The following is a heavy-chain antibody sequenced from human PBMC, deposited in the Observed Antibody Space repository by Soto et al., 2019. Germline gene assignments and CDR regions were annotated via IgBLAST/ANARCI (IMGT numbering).Heavy chain of an antibody. D-gene: IGHD3-3*01. V-gene: IGHV3-53*04. Sequence: EVQLVESGGGLVQPGGSLRLSCAASGFTVSSNYMSWVRQAPGKGLEWVSVIYSGGSTYYADSVKGRFTISRHNSKNTLYLQMNSLRAEDTPVYYCARGKYYDFWSGYTYDYWGQGTLVTVSS. CDR1: GFTVSSNY. CDR3: ARGKYYDFWSGYTYDY. J-gene: IGHJ4*02. CDR2: IYSGGST.